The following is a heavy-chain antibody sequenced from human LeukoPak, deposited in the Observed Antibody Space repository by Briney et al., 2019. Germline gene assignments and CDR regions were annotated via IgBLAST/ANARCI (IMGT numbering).Heavy chain of an antibody. CDR3: ARDHPGYYDSSGYGAFDI. CDR2: ISAYNGNT. D-gene: IGHD3-22*01. J-gene: IGHJ3*02. CDR1: GYSFTSYG. Sequence: ASVKVSCKASGYSFTSYGISWVRQAPGQGLERMRWISAYNGNTNYAQKLQGRVTMTTDTSTSTAYMELRSLRSDDTAVYYCARDHPGYYDSSGYGAFDIWGQGTMVTVSS. V-gene: IGHV1-18*01.